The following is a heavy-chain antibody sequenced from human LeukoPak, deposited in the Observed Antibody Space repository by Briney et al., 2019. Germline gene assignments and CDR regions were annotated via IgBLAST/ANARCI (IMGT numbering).Heavy chain of an antibody. CDR3: ARSRYCSSTSCYAGGIGYFDY. CDR2: ISSSGSTI. V-gene: IGHV3-48*03. CDR1: GFTFSSYE. Sequence: GGSLRLSCAASGFTFSSYEMNWVRQAPGKGLEWVSYISSSGSTIYYADSVKGRFTISRDNSKNTLYLQMNSLRAEDTAVYYCARSRYCSSTSCYAGGIGYFDYWGQGTLVTVSS. D-gene: IGHD2-2*01. J-gene: IGHJ4*02.